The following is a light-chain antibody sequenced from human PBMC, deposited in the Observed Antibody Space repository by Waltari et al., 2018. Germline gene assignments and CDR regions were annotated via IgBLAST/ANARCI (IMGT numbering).Light chain of an antibody. CDR2: SNT. J-gene: IGLJ2*01. CDR3: AAWDDSLNGVV. Sequence: QSVLTQPPSASGTPGQRVTISCSGSSSNIGSTTVNWYQQLPGSAPKRLIYSNTQRPSGVPDRFSGSNSGTSASLAISGLQSEDEAEYYCAAWDDSLNGVVFGGGTKLTVL. CDR1: SSNIGSTT. V-gene: IGLV1-44*01.